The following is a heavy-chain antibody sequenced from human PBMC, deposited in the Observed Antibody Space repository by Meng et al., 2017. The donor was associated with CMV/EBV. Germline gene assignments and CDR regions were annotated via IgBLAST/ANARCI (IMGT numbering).Heavy chain of an antibody. Sequence: GGSLRLSCAASGFTASSNYMSWVRQAPGKGLEWVSVIYSGGSTYYADSVKGRFTISRDNSKNTLYLQMNSLRAEDTAVYYCASLTRSSSSKGFGYWGQGTLVTVSS. CDR2: IYSGGST. D-gene: IGHD6-13*01. CDR3: ASLTRSSSSKGFGY. V-gene: IGHV3-53*01. J-gene: IGHJ4*02. CDR1: GFTASSNY.